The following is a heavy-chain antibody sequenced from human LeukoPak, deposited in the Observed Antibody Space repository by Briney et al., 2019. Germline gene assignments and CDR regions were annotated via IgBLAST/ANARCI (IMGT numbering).Heavy chain of an antibody. Sequence: GGSLRLSCAASGFTFSSYSMNWVRQAPGKGLEWVSSISSSSSYIYYADSVKGRFTISRDNAKNSLYLQMNSLRAEDTAVYYCAKPFGAVAGNWFDPWGQGTLVTVSS. J-gene: IGHJ5*02. CDR3: AKPFGAVAGNWFDP. D-gene: IGHD6-19*01. V-gene: IGHV3-21*04. CDR2: ISSSSSYI. CDR1: GFTFSSYS.